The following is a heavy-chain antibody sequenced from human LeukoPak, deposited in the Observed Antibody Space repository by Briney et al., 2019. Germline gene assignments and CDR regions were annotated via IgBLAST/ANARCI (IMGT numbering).Heavy chain of an antibody. CDR1: GSSFSNDW. J-gene: IGHJ4*02. CDR3: ARSSLLGATA. Sequence: GGSLRLSCVASGSSFSNDWMNWVRQAPGKGLQWVASIKQDGSEKHYVDSVKGRFTISRDNTKNSLYLQMNSLRADDTAVYFCARSSLLGATAWGQGTLVTVSS. D-gene: IGHD1-26*01. CDR2: IKQDGSEK. V-gene: IGHV3-7*02.